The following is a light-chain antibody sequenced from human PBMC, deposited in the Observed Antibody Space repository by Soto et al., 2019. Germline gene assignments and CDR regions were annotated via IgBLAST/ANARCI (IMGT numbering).Light chain of an antibody. CDR2: KAS. CDR1: QSISSW. CDR3: QQYNDHRT. V-gene: IGKV1-5*03. J-gene: IGKJ1*01. Sequence: DIQMTQSPSILSASVGDRVTITCRASQSISSWLAWYQQKPGKAPNLLIYKASTLLSGVPSRFSGSGSGTEFTLTISSLQPDDFATYYCQQYNDHRTFGQGTKVDIK.